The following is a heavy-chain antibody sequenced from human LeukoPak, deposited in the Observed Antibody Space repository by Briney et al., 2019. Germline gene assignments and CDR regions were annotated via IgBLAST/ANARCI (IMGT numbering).Heavy chain of an antibody. Sequence: GGSLRLSCAASGFTFSNAWMSWVRQSPGKGLEWVSTISSSGGSTYYADSVKGRFTISRDNSKNTLYLQMNSLRAEDTAVYYCAKARVGEAGASDYWGQGTLVTVSS. J-gene: IGHJ4*02. CDR2: ISSSGGST. V-gene: IGHV3-23*01. D-gene: IGHD6-13*01. CDR1: GFTFSNAW. CDR3: AKARVGEAGASDY.